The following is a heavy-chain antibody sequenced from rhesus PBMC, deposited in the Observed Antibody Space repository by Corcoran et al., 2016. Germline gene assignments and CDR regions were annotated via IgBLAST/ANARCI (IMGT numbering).Heavy chain of an antibody. CDR3: ARYTVSGIDY. V-gene: IGHV4-81*01. CDR1: GCSISGYY. D-gene: IGHD4-23*01. Sequence: QVQLQESGPGLVKPSETLSLTFTVSGCSISGYYWSLIRQPPGKGLEWIGNIDGNIAGNKYNPSLKMRVTSEKDKSKNQFAMKLSAVTAADTAVYYCARYTVSGIDYWGQGVLVTVSS. J-gene: IGHJ4*01. CDR2: IDGNIAGN.